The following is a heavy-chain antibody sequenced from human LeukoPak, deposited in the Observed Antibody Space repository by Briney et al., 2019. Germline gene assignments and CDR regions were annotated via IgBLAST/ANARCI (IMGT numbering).Heavy chain of an antibody. J-gene: IGHJ6*03. CDR1: GGSISSGSYH. CDR2: IYTSGST. V-gene: IGHV4-61*02. D-gene: IGHD7-27*01. CDR3: ASGPTTGYYYYMDV. Sequence: SETLSLTCTVSGGSISSGSYHWSWIRQPAGKGLEWIGRIYTSGSTNYNPSLKSRVTISVDTSKNQFSLKLSSATAADTAVYHCASGPTTGYYYYMDVWGKGTTVTVSS.